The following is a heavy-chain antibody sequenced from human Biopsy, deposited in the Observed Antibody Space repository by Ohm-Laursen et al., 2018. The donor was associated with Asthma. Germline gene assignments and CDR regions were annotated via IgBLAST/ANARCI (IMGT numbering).Heavy chain of an antibody. CDR3: ARAVDYSHYYGIDV. CDR2: ISVYNGNT. D-gene: IGHD3-10*01. Sequence: SSVKVSCNTSGYTFNSVGITWVRQAPGQGLEWMGWISVYNGNTKVAQKFQDRVTMITDTSTSTAYMELRSLRSDDTAVYFCARAVDYSHYYGIDVWGQGTTVTVS. CDR1: GYTFNSVG. V-gene: IGHV1-18*01. J-gene: IGHJ6*02.